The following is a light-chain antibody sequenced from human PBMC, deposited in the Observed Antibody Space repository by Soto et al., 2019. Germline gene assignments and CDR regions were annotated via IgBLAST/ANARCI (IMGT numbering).Light chain of an antibody. CDR1: QSVSSSY. CDR2: GAS. J-gene: IGKJ4*01. Sequence: IVLTQSPAILALSPGDRATLSCRSSQSVSSSYLAWYQHKPGQAPRLLIHGASSRVTGIPDRFSGSGSGTDSTLTITRMEPEDFEVYYCQQYQSLTVGGGKKVEIK. CDR3: QQYQSLT. V-gene: IGKV3-20*01.